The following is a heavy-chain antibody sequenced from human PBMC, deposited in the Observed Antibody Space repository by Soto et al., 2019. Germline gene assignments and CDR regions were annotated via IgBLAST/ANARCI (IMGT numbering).Heavy chain of an antibody. D-gene: IGHD3-3*01. CDR1: RGTVCSYD. CDR2: IYYSGST. CDR3: ARRGLLRIIDY. V-gene: IGHV4-59*02. Sequence: PSITSAVCRGTVCSYDCTLTRQPPGKGLEWIGYIYYSGSTNYNPSLKSRVTISVDTSKNQFSLKLSSVTAADSAVYYCARRGLLRIIDYWGQGTLVTVSS. J-gene: IGHJ4*02.